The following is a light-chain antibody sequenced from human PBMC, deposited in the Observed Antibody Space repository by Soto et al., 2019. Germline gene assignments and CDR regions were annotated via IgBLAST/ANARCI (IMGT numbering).Light chain of an antibody. CDR3: AAWDDSLNAWA. CDR2: SSG. CDR1: SSNIGRNT. J-gene: IGLJ3*02. V-gene: IGLV1-44*01. Sequence: QSVLTQPPSASGTPGQRVTFSCSGSSSNIGRNTVKWYRQLPGTAPKLLIGSSGQRPSGVPDRFSGSQSGTSASLAISGLQSEDEADYICAAWDDSLNAWAFGGGTKLTVL.